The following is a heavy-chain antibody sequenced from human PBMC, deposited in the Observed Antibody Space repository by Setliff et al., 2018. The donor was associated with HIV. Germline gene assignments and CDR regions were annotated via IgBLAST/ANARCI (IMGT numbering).Heavy chain of an antibody. D-gene: IGHD2-2*01. CDR2: IKSKTDGGTT. CDR3: TTKPPAADFQH. J-gene: IGHJ1*01. CDR1: GFTFSNAW. Sequence: PGGSLRLSCAAPGFTFSNAWMNWVRQAPGKGLEWVGRIKSKTDGGTTDYAAPVKGRFTISRDDSKNTLYLQMNSLKTEDTAIYYCTTKPPAADFQHWGQGTLVTVSS. V-gene: IGHV3-15*07.